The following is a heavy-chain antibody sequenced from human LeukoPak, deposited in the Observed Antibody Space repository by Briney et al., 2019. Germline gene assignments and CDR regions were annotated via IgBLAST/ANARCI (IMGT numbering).Heavy chain of an antibody. J-gene: IGHJ4*02. Sequence: PSETLSLTCTVSGGSLSSYYWSWIRQPPGKGLGWVGYIYYSGSTNYNPSLKSRVTISVDTSKNQFSLKLSSVTAADTAVYYCAREFHTSSSPNFYWGQGTLVTVSS. CDR3: AREFHTSSSPNFY. D-gene: IGHD2-2*01. CDR2: IYYSGST. V-gene: IGHV4-59*12. CDR1: GGSLSSYY.